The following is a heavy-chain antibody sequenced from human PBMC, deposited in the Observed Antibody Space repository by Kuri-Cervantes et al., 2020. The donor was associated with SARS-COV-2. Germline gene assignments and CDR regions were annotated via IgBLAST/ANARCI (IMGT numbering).Heavy chain of an antibody. CDR1: GFTFSSYA. D-gene: IGHD1-14*01. J-gene: IGHJ3*02. V-gene: IGHV3-23*01. Sequence: GESLKISCAASGFTFSSYAMSWVRQAPGKGLEWVSAISGSGGSTYYADSVKDRFTISRDNSKNTLYLQMNSLRAEDTAVYYCAKGRIHHSDAFDIWGQGTMVTVSS. CDR2: ISGSGGST. CDR3: AKGRIHHSDAFDI.